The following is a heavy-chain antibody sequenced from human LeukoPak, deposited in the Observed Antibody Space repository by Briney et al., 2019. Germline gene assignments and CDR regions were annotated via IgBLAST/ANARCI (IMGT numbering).Heavy chain of an antibody. J-gene: IGHJ5*02. CDR3: AEDLRTYCSGGSCYLNWFDP. Sequence: GGSLRLSCAASGFIFSSYAMTWVRQAPGKEPEWVSVVSGSGDNTYYADSVKGRFTISRDNSKNTLYLQMNSLRAEDTAVYYCAEDLRTYCSGGSCYLNWFDPWGQGTLVTVSS. D-gene: IGHD2-15*01. V-gene: IGHV3-23*01. CDR1: GFIFSSYA. CDR2: VSGSGDNT.